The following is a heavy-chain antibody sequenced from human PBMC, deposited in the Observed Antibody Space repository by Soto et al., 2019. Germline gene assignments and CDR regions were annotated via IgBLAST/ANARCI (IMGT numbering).Heavy chain of an antibody. CDR1: GYTFTNYA. CDR2: INPGNGNT. Sequence: ASVKVSCKASGYTFTNYAMHWMRQAPGQRLEWMGWINPGNGNTKYSQKFQGRVTITRDTSASTAYVELSSLRTEDTAVYYCARGLGGYLDYVDYWGQGTLVTVSS. D-gene: IGHD3-16*02. CDR3: ARGLGGYLDYVDY. J-gene: IGHJ4*02. V-gene: IGHV1-3*01.